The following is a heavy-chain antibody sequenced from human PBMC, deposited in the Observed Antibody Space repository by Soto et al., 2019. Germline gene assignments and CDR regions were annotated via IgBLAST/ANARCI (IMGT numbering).Heavy chain of an antibody. CDR1: RFTFSSYG. CDR3: AKELAYCGGDCYYYYYYGMDV. J-gene: IGHJ6*02. Sequence: EGSLRLSCAASRFTFSSYGMHWVRQAPGKGLEWVAVISYDGSNKYYADSVKGRFTISRDNSKNTLYLQMNSLRAEDTAVYYCAKELAYCGGDCYYYYYYGMDVWGQGTTVTVSS. V-gene: IGHV3-30*18. D-gene: IGHD2-21*02. CDR2: ISYDGSNK.